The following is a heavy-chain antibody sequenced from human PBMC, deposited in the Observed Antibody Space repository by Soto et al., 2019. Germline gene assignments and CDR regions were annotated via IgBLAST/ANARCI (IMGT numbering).Heavy chain of an antibody. V-gene: IGHV4-59*08. CDR3: GRHGLVPIDY. Sequence: SETLSLTCTVSGGSISNYYWTWIRQPPGKGLEWIGYIYYSGSTNYNPSLKSRVTISVDTSKNQFSLKLSSVTAADTAVYYCGRHGLVPIDYWGQGTLVTVSS. J-gene: IGHJ4*02. CDR2: IYYSGST. CDR1: GGSISNYY. D-gene: IGHD2-8*02.